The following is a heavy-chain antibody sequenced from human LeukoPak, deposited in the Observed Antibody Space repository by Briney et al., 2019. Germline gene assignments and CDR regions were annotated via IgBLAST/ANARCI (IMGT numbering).Heavy chain of an antibody. J-gene: IGHJ4*02. CDR1: GFTFDDYA. CDR3: ARRIAAAAAPYYFDY. V-gene: IGHV3-9*01. D-gene: IGHD6-13*01. Sequence: PGGSLRLSCAASGFTFDDYAMHWVRQAPGKGLEWVSGISWNSGSIGYADSVKGRFTISRDNAKNTLYLQMNSLRAEDTAVYYCARRIAAAAAPYYFDYWGQGTLVTVSS. CDR2: ISWNSGSI.